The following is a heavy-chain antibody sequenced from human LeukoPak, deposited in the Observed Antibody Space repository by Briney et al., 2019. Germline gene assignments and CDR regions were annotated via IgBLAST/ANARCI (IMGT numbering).Heavy chain of an antibody. D-gene: IGHD2-15*01. V-gene: IGHV2-70*11. Sequence: SGPALVKPTQTLTLTCTFSGFSLSTSGMCVSWIRQPPGKALEWLARIDWDDDKYYSTSLKTRLTISKDTSKNQVVLTMTNMDPVDTATYYCARARGYCSGGSCFGLSYYYGMDVWGQGTTVTVSS. CDR3: ARARGYCSGGSCFGLSYYYGMDV. CDR1: GFSLSTSGMC. CDR2: IDWDDDK. J-gene: IGHJ6*02.